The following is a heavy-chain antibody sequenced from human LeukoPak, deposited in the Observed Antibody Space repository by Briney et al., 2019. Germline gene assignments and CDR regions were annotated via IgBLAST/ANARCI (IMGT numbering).Heavy chain of an antibody. V-gene: IGHV4-34*01. D-gene: IGHD3-9*01. CDR2: INHSGST. CDR3: ARGHRDYDILTGHYYFDY. CDR1: GGSFSGYY. J-gene: IGHJ4*02. Sequence: SETLSLTCAVYGGSFSGYYWSWIRQPPGKGLEWIGEINHSGSTNYNPSLKSRVTISVDTSKNQFSLKLSSVTAADTAVYYCARGHRDYDILTGHYYFDYWGQGTLVTVSS.